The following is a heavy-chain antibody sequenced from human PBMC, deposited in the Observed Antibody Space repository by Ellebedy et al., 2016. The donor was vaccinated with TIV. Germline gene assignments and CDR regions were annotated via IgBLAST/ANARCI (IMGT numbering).Heavy chain of an antibody. V-gene: IGHV1-18*01. J-gene: IGHJ3*01. CDR2: ISTNSAKT. CDR1: GYTFTTSG. D-gene: IGHD2-15*01. CDR3: ARNIELAVAAYGLDL. Sequence: ASVKVSCXASGYTFTTSGITWVRQAPGQGLEWMGWISTNSAKTIYAQNLQGRVTFSRDTSAKTAYMELNSLRYEDTAVYFCARNIELAVAAYGLDLWGQGTMVTVSS.